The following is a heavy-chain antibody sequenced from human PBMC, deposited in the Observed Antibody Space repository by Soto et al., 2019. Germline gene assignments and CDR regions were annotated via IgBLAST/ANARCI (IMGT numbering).Heavy chain of an antibody. V-gene: IGHV3-74*01. CDR3: SKEAPMITFGGVIVGNAFDI. CDR2: INSNRSST. CDR1: GFTFSSYW. J-gene: IGHJ3*02. D-gene: IGHD3-16*02. Sequence: GGSLSLSCAASGFTFSSYWMHWVRQAPGKGLEWVSRINSNRSSTSYADSVKGRFTISRDNSKNTLFLQMNSLRAEDTAVYFCSKEAPMITFGGVIVGNAFDIWGQGTTVTVSS.